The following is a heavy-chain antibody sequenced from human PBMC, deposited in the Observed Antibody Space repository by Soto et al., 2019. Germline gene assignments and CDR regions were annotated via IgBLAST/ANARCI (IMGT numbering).Heavy chain of an antibody. CDR3: ARHAYFVVVPAADYFDY. Sequence: SETLSLTCTVSGGSISSYYWSWIRQPPGKGLEWIGYIYYSGSTNYNPSLKSRVTISVDTSKNQFSLKLSSVTAADTAVYYCARHAYFVVVPAADYFDYWGQGTLVTVSS. J-gene: IGHJ4*02. CDR2: IYYSGST. D-gene: IGHD2-2*01. CDR1: GGSISSYY. V-gene: IGHV4-59*08.